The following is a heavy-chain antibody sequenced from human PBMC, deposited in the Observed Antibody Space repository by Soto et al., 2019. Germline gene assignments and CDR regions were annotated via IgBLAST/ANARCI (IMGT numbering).Heavy chain of an antibody. CDR2: ISSSGTYI. Sequence: GSLRLSCAASGFTFSTYSMNFFRQSPCKWLEWVSSISSSGTYIHYADSLKGRFTISRDNAKNSLYLQMISLRAEDTAVYYCARDPSDCSSTSCWGYYALDVWGQGTTVTVSS. D-gene: IGHD2-2*01. CDR3: ARDPSDCSSTSCWGYYALDV. J-gene: IGHJ6*02. CDR1: GFTFSTYS. V-gene: IGHV3-21*04.